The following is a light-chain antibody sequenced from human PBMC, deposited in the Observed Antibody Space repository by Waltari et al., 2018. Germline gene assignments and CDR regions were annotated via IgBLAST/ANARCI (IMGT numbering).Light chain of an antibody. CDR3: CSYAGSRV. Sequence: QSALTQPRSVSGSPGQSVTISCTGTSSDVGGYNYVSWYQQHPGKAPKLMIYDVSKRPAGGPDRFSGSKSGNTASLTISGLQAEDEADYYCCSYAGSRVFGGGTKLTVL. CDR1: SSDVGGYNY. V-gene: IGLV2-11*01. CDR2: DVS. J-gene: IGLJ3*02.